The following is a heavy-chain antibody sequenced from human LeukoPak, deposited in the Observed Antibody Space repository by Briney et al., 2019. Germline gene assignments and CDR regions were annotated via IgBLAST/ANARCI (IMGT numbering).Heavy chain of an antibody. CDR1: GFSLTSSGVG. J-gene: IGHJ4*02. Sequence: SGPTLMKPTQTLTLTCTFSGFSLTSSGVGVGWIRQPPGKALEWLALIYWNDDKYYSPSLKSRLTITKDTSKNQVVPTMTNLDPVDTATYYCARKRPGYNYFDYWGQGTLVPVSS. CDR3: ARKRPGYNYFDY. D-gene: IGHD5-24*01. CDR2: IYWNDDK. V-gene: IGHV2-5*01.